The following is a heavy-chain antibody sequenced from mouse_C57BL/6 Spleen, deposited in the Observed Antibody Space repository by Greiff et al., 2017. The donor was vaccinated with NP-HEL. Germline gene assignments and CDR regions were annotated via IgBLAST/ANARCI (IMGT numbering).Heavy chain of an antibody. CDR1: GYTFTEYT. CDR2: FYPGSGSI. CDR3: ARHGPPTVVAEDSLWYFYV. Sequence: QVQLQQSGAELVKPGASVKLSCKASGYTFTEYTIHWVKLRSGQGLEWIGWFYPGSGSIKYNEKFKDKATLTADKSSSTVYMELSRFTSEDSAVYFCARHGPPTVVAEDSLWYFYVWGTGTTVTVSS. J-gene: IGHJ1*03. V-gene: IGHV1-62-2*01. D-gene: IGHD1-1*01.